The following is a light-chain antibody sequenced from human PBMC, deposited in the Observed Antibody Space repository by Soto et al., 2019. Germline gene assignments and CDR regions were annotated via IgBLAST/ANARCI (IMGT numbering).Light chain of an antibody. V-gene: IGKV3D-20*02. CDR2: DAS. CDR1: QSVSSNY. Sequence: ESVLTQSPGTPSLSPGERATLSCRASQSVSSNYLAWYQQKPGQAPRLLIYDASTRATGIPARFSGSGSGTDFTLTITSLEPEDFAVYYCQQRSNWPPTFGQGTKVDIK. J-gene: IGKJ1*01. CDR3: QQRSNWPPT.